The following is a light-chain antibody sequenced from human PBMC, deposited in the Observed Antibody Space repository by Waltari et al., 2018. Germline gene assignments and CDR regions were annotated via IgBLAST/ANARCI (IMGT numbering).Light chain of an antibody. CDR3: QHYVGLPVA. J-gene: IGKJ1*01. CDR1: QSVSRA. V-gene: IGKV3-20*01. CDR2: GAS. Sequence: EIVLTQSPGTLSLSLGDRATLSCRASQSVSRALAWYQQKPGQAPRLRIYGASTRATGIPDSLSGRGSGRDFRLTISRLEPDELAVNYCQHYVGLPVALGQGRTVEI.